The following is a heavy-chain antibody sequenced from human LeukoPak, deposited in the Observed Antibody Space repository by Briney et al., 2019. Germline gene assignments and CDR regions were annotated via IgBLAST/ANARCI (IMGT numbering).Heavy chain of an antibody. CDR1: GYTFTSYY. Sequence: ASVKVSGKASGYTFTSYYMHWVRQAPGQGLEWMGIINPSGGSTSYAQKFQGRVTMTRDTSTSTVYMELSSLRSEDTAVYYCARAVLIDEVVAAPLDYWGQGTLVTVSS. CDR2: INPSGGST. J-gene: IGHJ4*02. D-gene: IGHD2-8*01. CDR3: ARAVLIDEVVAAPLDY. V-gene: IGHV1-46*01.